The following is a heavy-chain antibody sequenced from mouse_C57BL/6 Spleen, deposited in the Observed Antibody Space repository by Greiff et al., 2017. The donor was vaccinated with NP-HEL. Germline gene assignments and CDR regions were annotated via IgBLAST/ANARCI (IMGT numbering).Heavy chain of an antibody. CDR2: IYPGSGST. CDR1: GYTFTSYW. J-gene: IGHJ4*01. V-gene: IGHV1-55*01. D-gene: IGHD2-4*01. Sequence: QVQLQQPGAELVKPGASVKMSCKASGYTFTSYWITWVKQRPGQGLEWIGDIYPGSGSTNYNEKFKSKATLTVDTSSSTAYMQLSSLTSEDSAVYYCARSPLYYEYDEGYAMDYWGQGTSVTVSS. CDR3: ARSPLYYEYDEGYAMDY.